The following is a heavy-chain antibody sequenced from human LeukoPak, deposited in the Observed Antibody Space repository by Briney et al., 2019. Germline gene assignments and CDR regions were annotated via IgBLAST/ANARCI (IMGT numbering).Heavy chain of an antibody. V-gene: IGHV4-34*01. J-gene: IGHJ4*01. CDR2: INHSGSI. Sequence: PSETLSLTCAVYGGSFSADYWSWIRQPPGKGLEWIGEINHSGSINYNPSLKSRVAISVDTSKNQFSLKLNSVTAADTAVYYCARQNTNDYDYRGHGSLVTVSS. D-gene: IGHD3-16*01. CDR1: GGSFSADY. CDR3: ARQNTNDYDY.